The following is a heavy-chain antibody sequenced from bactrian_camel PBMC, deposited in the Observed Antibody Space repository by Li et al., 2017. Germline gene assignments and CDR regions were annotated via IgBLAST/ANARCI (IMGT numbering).Heavy chain of an antibody. J-gene: IGHJ4*01. CDR2: IDSDGYT. Sequence: HVQLVESGGGSVQAGGSLRLSCAASRASYTSCMGWFRQAPGKEREGVAAIDSDGYTSYADSVKGRFTISQDNAKNTLYLQMNSLKPEDTAMYYCAADPRSEYGYTDYDDCRPGPEYDYWGQGTQVTVS. CDR1: RASYTSC. D-gene: IGHD4*01. CDR3: AADPRSEYGYTDYDDCRPGPEYDY. V-gene: IGHV3S53*01.